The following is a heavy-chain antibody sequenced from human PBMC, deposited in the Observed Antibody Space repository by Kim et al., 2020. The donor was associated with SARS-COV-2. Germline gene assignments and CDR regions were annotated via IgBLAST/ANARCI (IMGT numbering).Heavy chain of an antibody. CDR1: GYTFTDYY. Sequence: ASVKVSCKASGYTFTDYYMHWVRQAPGQGLEWMGWISSDSGDTNYAQKFQGRVTMTRDTSKSTVYMELSRLRSDDTAVYYCARYRGGDDGLDIWGQGRMV. V-gene: IGHV1-2*02. J-gene: IGHJ3*02. CDR3: ARYRGGDDGLDI. D-gene: IGHD3-10*01. CDR2: ISSDSGDT.